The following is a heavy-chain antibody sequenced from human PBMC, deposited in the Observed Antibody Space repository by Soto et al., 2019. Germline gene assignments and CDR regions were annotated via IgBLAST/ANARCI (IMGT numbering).Heavy chain of an antibody. J-gene: IGHJ6*02. CDR1: GFTFSSYA. V-gene: IGHV3-23*01. CDR3: ATDGAAGAVMGV. Sequence: EVQLLESGGGLVQPGGSLRLSCAASGFTFSSYAMSWVRQAPGKGLEWVSDISGSGGITYYADSVKGRFTISRDNSKNTLYLQLDSLRVEDTAVYYCATDGAAGAVMGVWGQGTTVTVSS. D-gene: IGHD6-13*01. CDR2: ISGSGGIT.